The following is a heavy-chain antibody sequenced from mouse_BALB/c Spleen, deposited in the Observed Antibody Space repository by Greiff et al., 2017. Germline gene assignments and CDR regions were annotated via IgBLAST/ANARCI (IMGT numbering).Heavy chain of an antibody. CDR2: ISSGGSYT. V-gene: IGHV5-9-4*01. J-gene: IGHJ4*01. CDR1: GFTFSSYA. D-gene: IGHD2-3*01. CDR3: AREGIYDSLYYYAMDY. Sequence: EVQGVESGGGLVKPGGSLKLSCAASGFTFSSYAMSWVRQSPEKRLEWVAEISSGGSYTYYPDTVTGRFTISRDNAKNTLYLEMSSLRSEDTAMYYCAREGIYDSLYYYAMDYWGQGTSVTVSS.